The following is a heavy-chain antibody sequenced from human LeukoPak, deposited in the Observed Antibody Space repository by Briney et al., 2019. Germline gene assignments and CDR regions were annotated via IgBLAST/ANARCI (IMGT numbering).Heavy chain of an antibody. CDR1: GFTFSDYY. V-gene: IGHV3-11*04. J-gene: IGHJ4*02. Sequence: PGGSLRLSCAASGFTFSDYYMSWIRQAPGKGLEWVSYISSSGSTIYYADSVKGRFTISRGNAKKSLYLQMNSLRAEDTAVYYCAREFCSSTNCYFDYWGQGTLVTVSS. CDR3: AREFCSSTNCYFDY. D-gene: IGHD2-2*01. CDR2: ISSSGSTI.